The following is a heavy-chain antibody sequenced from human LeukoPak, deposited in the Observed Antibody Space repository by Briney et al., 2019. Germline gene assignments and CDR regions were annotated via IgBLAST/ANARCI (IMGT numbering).Heavy chain of an antibody. Sequence: GGSLRLSCAASGFTFSSYAMSWVRQAPGKGLEWVSAISGSGGSTYYADSVKGRFTISRDNAKNSLYLQMNSLRAEDTAVYYCASSGSYSRYFDYWGQGTLVTVSS. V-gene: IGHV3-23*01. D-gene: IGHD1-26*01. J-gene: IGHJ4*02. CDR3: ASSGSYSRYFDY. CDR2: ISGSGGST. CDR1: GFTFSSYA.